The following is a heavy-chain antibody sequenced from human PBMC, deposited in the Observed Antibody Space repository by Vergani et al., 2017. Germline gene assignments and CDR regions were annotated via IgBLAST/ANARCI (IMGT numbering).Heavy chain of an antibody. D-gene: IGHD1-26*01. CDR1: GFSLSTYT. Sequence: EVQLVESGGGLVNPGGCLTLSCVASGFSLSTYTFNWVRQAPGGGLEWVASIKQDGSEQYYVDSVKGRFTISRDNAKNSLYLQMNSLRAEDTAVYYCARDWDDNWFDPWGQGTLVTVSS. J-gene: IGHJ5*02. V-gene: IGHV3-7*01. CDR2: IKQDGSEQ. CDR3: ARDWDDNWFDP.